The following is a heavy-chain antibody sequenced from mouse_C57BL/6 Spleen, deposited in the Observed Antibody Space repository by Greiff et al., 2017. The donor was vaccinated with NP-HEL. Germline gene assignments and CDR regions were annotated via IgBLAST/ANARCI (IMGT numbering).Heavy chain of an antibody. CDR3: ARRAYYSKPPYCYFDV. Sequence: QVQLQQSGPELVKPGASVKISCKASGYTFTDYYINWVKQRPGQGLEWIGWIFPGSGSTYYNEKFKGKATLTVDKSSSTAYMLLSSLTSEDSAVYFCARRAYYSKPPYCYFDVWGTGTTVTVSS. J-gene: IGHJ1*03. D-gene: IGHD2-5*01. CDR1: GYTFTDYY. V-gene: IGHV1-75*01. CDR2: IFPGSGST.